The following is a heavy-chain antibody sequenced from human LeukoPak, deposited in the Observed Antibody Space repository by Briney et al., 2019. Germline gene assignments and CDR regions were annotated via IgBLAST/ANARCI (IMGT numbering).Heavy chain of an antibody. D-gene: IGHD5-12*01. V-gene: IGHV4-34*01. CDR2: IGHGGGT. J-gene: IGHJ4*02. CDR1: GGSFRDYY. CDR3: VRVPDTNSRPCGF. Sequence: SETLSLTCAVYGGSFRDYYWTFVRQTPGKGLEWIGEIGHGGGTNYNPSLTSRVTISIDTSKNQFSLRLRSVTAADTAVYYCVRVPDTNSRPCGFWGQGTLVTVSS.